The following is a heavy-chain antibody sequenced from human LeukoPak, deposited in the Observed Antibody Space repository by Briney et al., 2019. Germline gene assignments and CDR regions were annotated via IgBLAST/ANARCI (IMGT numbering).Heavy chain of an antibody. V-gene: IGHV3-21*01. CDR3: ARSMVETTDTTFDY. D-gene: IGHD4/OR15-4a*01. J-gene: IGHJ4*02. CDR1: GFTFSDYS. CDR2: ISSSITYI. Sequence: KTGGSLRLSCAASGFTFSDYSLTWVRQAPGRGLEWVSSISSSITYIYYADPVKGRFTISRDNAKNSLYLQMNSLRVEDTAVYYCARSMVETTDTTFDYWGQGTQVTVSS.